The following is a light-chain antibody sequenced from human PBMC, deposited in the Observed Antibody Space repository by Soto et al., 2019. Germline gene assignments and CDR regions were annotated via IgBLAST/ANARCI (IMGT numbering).Light chain of an antibody. V-gene: IGKV3-15*01. CDR1: QSVSSN. CDR3: QQYNNWWT. Sequence: EIVMTQSPATLSVSPGERATLSCRASQSVSSNLAWYQPKPGQAPRLLIYGASTRATGISARFSGGGSGTEFTLTISSLQSEDFAVYYCQQYNNWWTFGQGTKVDIK. CDR2: GAS. J-gene: IGKJ1*01.